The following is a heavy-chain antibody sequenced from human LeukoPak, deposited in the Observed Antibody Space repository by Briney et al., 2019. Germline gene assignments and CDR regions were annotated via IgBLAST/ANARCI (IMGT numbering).Heavy chain of an antibody. CDR3: ARVHAYSSAWDY. Sequence: ASVEVSCKTSGYPFSSYGISGVRQAPGQGLEWMGWISAYSGNTNYAQKLQGRVTMTTDTSTSTAYMELRSLRSDDTAVYYCARVHAYSSAWDYWGQGTLVTVSP. CDR1: GYPFSSYG. J-gene: IGHJ4*02. CDR2: ISAYSGNT. D-gene: IGHD6-19*01. V-gene: IGHV1-18*01.